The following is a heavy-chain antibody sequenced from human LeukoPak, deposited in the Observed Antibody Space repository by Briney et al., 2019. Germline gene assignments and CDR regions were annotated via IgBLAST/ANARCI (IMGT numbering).Heavy chain of an antibody. CDR2: IYHSGST. D-gene: IGHD6-6*01. Sequence: SETLSLTCAVSGYSISSGYYWGWIRQPPGKGLEWIGSIYHSGSTYYNPPLKSRVTISVDTSKNQFSLKLSSVTAADTAVYYCARHSSSSDYYYYYMDVWGKGTTVTVSS. CDR1: GYSISSGYY. J-gene: IGHJ6*03. V-gene: IGHV4-38-2*01. CDR3: ARHSSSSDYYYYYMDV.